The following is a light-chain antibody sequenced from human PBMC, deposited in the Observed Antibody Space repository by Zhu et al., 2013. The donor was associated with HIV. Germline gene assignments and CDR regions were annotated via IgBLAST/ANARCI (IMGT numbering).Light chain of an antibody. J-gene: IGKJ1*01. CDR1: QSVTTN. CDR3: QQYNTWSGT. CDR2: GAS. V-gene: IGKV3-15*01. Sequence: IVMTQSPATLSVSPGERATLSCWASQSVTTNLAWYQQKPGQAPRLLIYGASTRATGIPARFSGSGSGTEFTLTISSLQSEDLAVYYCQQYNTWSGTFGQGTRVDI.